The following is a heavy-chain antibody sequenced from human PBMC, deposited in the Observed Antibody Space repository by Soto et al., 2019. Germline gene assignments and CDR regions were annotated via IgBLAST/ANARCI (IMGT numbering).Heavy chain of an antibody. D-gene: IGHD3-10*01. J-gene: IGHJ4*02. Sequence: QVQLVQSGAEVKKPGSSVKVSCKASGGTFSNYAISWVRQAPGQGLEWMGGIIPIFGTANYAQKFQGRVTITADESTSTAYMELSSLRSEDTAVYYCARALGGRFGESYDYWGQGTLVTVSS. CDR3: ARALGGRFGESYDY. CDR1: GGTFSNYA. CDR2: IIPIFGTA. V-gene: IGHV1-69*01.